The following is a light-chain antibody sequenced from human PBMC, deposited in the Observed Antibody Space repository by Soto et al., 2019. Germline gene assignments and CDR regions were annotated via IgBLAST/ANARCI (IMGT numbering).Light chain of an antibody. CDR2: EVN. V-gene: IGLV2-14*01. CDR3: ISYTSSSTLA. CDR1: SSDVGGYNY. J-gene: IGLJ2*01. Sequence: QSALTQPASVSGSPGQSITISCTGTSSDVGGYNYVSWYQQHPGKAPKVMISEVNNRPSGVSSRFSGSKSGNTASLTISGLQAEDEADYYCISYTSSSTLAFGGGTKLTVL.